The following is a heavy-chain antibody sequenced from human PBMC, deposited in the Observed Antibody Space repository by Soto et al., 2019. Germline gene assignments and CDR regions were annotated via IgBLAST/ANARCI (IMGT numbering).Heavy chain of an antibody. J-gene: IGHJ4*02. CDR1: GYSFTIYW. D-gene: IGHD3-22*01. V-gene: IGHV5-10-1*01. CDR2: IDPRDSYT. CDR3: AKLLDDSSGYYLDY. Sequence: PGESLKISCKDFGYSFTIYWIIWVRQMPGKGLEWMGRIDPRDSYTNYSPSFQGHVTISVDKSISTAYLQWSSLKASDTAMYYCAKLLDDSSGYYLDYWGQGTPVTVSS.